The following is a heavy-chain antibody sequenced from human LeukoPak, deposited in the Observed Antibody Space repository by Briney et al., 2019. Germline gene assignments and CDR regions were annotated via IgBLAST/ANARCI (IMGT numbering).Heavy chain of an antibody. Sequence: GASVKVSCKASGYTFTSYYMHWVRRAPGQGLEWMGIINPSGGSTSYAQKFQGRVTMTRDTSTSTVYMELSSLRSEDTAVYYCARELLYDILTDYTYYFDYWGQGTLVTVSS. CDR1: GYTFTSYY. V-gene: IGHV1-46*01. J-gene: IGHJ4*02. D-gene: IGHD3-9*01. CDR2: INPSGGST. CDR3: ARELLYDILTDYTYYFDY.